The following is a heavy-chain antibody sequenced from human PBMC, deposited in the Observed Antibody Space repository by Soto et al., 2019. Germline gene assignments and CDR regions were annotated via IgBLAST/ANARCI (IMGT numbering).Heavy chain of an antibody. J-gene: IGHJ4*02. CDR1: GYTFTNCG. CDR3: ARVLDGSGSYYTDY. Sequence: QVQLMQSGAEVKKPGASVKVSCRASGYTFTNCGIAWVRQAPGQGLEWMGWISPYKGNTHYAQKFQGRVTMTTDTSTSTAYMELRSLRSDDTAVYYCARVLDGSGSYYTDYWGQGTLVTVSS. D-gene: IGHD3-10*01. V-gene: IGHV1-18*01. CDR2: ISPYKGNT.